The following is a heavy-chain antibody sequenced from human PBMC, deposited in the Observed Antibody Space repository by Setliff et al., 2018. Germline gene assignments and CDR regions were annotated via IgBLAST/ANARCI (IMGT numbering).Heavy chain of an antibody. J-gene: IGHJ5*02. Sequence: GGSLRLSCAASGFTFSSFWMSWVRQAPGKGLEWVANIXXXXXXXXXXXXXXXRFXXXXDNTKNSLYLQMNSLRAEDTAVYYCARDVYDFRTGQGGPWGQGTRVTVSS. CDR1: GFTFSSFW. CDR3: ARDVYDFRTGQGGP. CDR2: IXXXXXXX. V-gene: IGHV3-7*01. D-gene: IGHD3-3*01.